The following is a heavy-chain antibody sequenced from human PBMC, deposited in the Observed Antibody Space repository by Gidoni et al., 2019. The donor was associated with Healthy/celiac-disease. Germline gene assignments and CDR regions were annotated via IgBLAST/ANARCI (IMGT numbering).Heavy chain of an antibody. CDR2: INHSGST. J-gene: IGHJ4*02. CDR3: ARGGRIMLYANWGFPRSPPDY. V-gene: IGHV4-34*01. D-gene: IGHD2-8*01. Sequence: GLEWIGEINHSGSTNYNPSLKSRVTISVDTSKNQFSLKLSSVTAADTAVYYCARGGRIMLYANWGFPRSPPDYWGQGTLVTVSS.